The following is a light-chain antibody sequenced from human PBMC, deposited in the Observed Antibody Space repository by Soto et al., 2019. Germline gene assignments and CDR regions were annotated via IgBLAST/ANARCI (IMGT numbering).Light chain of an antibody. CDR2: AAS. Sequence: DIQMTQSPSSLSASVGDRVTITCRASQSISSYLHWYQQKPGQAPKLLIYAASSLQSGVPSRFSGSGSGTDFTLTISSLQPEDFATYYCQQCYRFLFTFGPGTKVDIK. CDR1: QSISSY. J-gene: IGKJ3*01. V-gene: IGKV1-39*01. CDR3: QQCYRFLFT.